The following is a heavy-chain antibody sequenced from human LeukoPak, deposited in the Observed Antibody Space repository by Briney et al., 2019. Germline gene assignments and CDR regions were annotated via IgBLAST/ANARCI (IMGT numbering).Heavy chain of an antibody. D-gene: IGHD6-19*01. J-gene: IGHJ4*02. CDR2: ISGSGGST. V-gene: IGHV3-23*01. Sequence: GGSLRLSCAASGFTFSSYAMSWVRQAPGKGLEWASAISGSGGSTYYADSVKGRFTISRDNSKNTLYLQMNSLRAEDTAVYYCATNRYSSGWYIDYWGQGTLVTVSS. CDR3: ATNRYSSGWYIDY. CDR1: GFTFSSYA.